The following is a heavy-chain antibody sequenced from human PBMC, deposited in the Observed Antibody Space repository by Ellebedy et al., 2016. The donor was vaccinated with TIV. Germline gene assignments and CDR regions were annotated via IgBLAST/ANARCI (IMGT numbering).Heavy chain of an antibody. J-gene: IGHJ6*03. V-gene: IGHV3-48*01. D-gene: IGHD3-3*01. CDR1: GFTFSTYA. CDR2: ISSSSRTV. CDR3: ARDLASYDFWSGPPPYYMDV. Sequence: GGSLRLXXAASGFTFSTYAMNWVRQAPGKGLEWISYISSSSRTVYHTDSVKGRFTISRDNAKNSLFLQTNSLRAEDTAVYYCARDLASYDFWSGPPPYYMDVWGRGTTVTVSS.